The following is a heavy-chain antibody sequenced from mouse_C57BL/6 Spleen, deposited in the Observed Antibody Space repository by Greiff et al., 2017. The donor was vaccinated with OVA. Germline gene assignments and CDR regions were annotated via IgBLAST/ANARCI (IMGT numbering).Heavy chain of an antibody. CDR3: ARGISGFDY. J-gene: IGHJ2*01. Sequence: VQLQESGPELVKPGASVKISCKASGYAFSSSWMNWVKQRPGKGLECIGRIYPGDGDTNYNGKFKGKATLTADKSSSTAYMQLSSLTSEDSAVYFCARGISGFDYWGQGTTLTVSS. CDR1: GYAFSSSW. D-gene: IGHD3-2*02. CDR2: IYPGDGDT. V-gene: IGHV1-82*01.